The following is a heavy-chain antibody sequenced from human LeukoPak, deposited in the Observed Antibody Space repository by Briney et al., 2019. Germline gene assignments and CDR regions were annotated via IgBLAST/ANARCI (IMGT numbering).Heavy chain of an antibody. CDR2: INPKNAAT. Sequence: GASVKVSCKASRYTFTGHYMHWVRQAPGQGLEWMGWINPKNAATNYAQKFQGRVTMTRDTSSGTVYMELSSLSSDDTAVYYCARTLYIAAAPGGLDYWGQGTLVTVSS. V-gene: IGHV1-2*02. CDR1: RYTFTGHY. D-gene: IGHD6-13*01. J-gene: IGHJ4*02. CDR3: ARTLYIAAAPGGLDY.